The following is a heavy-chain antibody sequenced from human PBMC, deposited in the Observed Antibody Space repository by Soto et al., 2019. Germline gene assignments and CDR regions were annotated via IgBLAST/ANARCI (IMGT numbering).Heavy chain of an antibody. Sequence: EVQLVESGGGLVQPGGSLRLSCAASGFTFSSYSMNWVRQAPGKGLEWVSYISSSSSTIYYADAVKGRFTISRDNAKNSLYLQMNSRRDEDTAVYYCARDQMATVPFWYYGMDVWGQGTTFTVSS. CDR2: ISSSSSTI. D-gene: IGHD4-4*01. CDR3: ARDQMATVPFWYYGMDV. J-gene: IGHJ6*02. CDR1: GFTFSSYS. V-gene: IGHV3-48*02.